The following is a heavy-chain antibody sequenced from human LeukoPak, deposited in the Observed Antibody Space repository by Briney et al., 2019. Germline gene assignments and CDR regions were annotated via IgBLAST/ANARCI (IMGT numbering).Heavy chain of an antibody. Sequence: GGSLRLSYAASGFDFSSNWMHWVRHAPGQGLVWVSRIKGDGISTNYADSVKGRFTISRDIARNTLYLQMNSLRAEDTGVYYCAKDHYWSIDYWGRGTLVTVSS. J-gene: IGHJ4*02. CDR1: GFDFSSNW. CDR3: AKDHYWSIDY. CDR2: IKGDGIST. D-gene: IGHD3-3*01. V-gene: IGHV3-74*01.